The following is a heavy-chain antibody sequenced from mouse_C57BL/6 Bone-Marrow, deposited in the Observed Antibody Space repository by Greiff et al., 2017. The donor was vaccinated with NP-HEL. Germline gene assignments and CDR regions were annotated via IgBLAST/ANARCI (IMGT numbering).Heavy chain of an antibody. J-gene: IGHJ4*01. Sequence: QVHVKQSGPELVKPGASVKLSCKASGYTFTSYDINWVKQRPGQGLEWIGWIYPRDGSTKYNEKFKGKATLTVDTSSSTAYMELHSLTSEDSAVYFCARRWLLPHYYAMDYWGQGTSVTVSS. D-gene: IGHD2-3*01. CDR3: ARRWLLPHYYAMDY. CDR1: GYTFTSYD. V-gene: IGHV1-85*01. CDR2: IYPRDGST.